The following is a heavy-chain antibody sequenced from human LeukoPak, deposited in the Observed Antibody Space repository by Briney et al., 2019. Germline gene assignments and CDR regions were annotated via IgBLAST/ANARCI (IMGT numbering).Heavy chain of an antibody. D-gene: IGHD4-17*01. CDR3: ARDDGDQAEDY. Sequence: PGGSLRLSCAASGFTFSSYEMNWVRQAPGKGLEGVSYISSSGSTIYYADSVKGRFTISRDNAKNSLYLQMNSLTAEDTAVYYCARDDGDQAEDYWGQGTLVTVSS. CDR1: GFTFSSYE. CDR2: ISSSGSTI. V-gene: IGHV3-48*03. J-gene: IGHJ4*02.